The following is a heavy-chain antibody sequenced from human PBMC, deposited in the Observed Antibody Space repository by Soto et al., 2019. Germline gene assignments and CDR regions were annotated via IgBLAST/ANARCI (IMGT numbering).Heavy chain of an antibody. CDR2: ISAYNGNT. J-gene: IGHJ6*02. V-gene: IGHV1-18*01. Sequence: GPSVKVSCKASGYTFTSYGISWVRQAPGQGLEWMGWISAYNGNTNYAQKLQGRVTMTTDTSTSTAYMELRSLRSDDTAVYYCARDLKYSYGQNYYYYGMDVWGQGTTVTVSS. D-gene: IGHD5-18*01. CDR1: GYTFTSYG. CDR3: ARDLKYSYGQNYYYYGMDV.